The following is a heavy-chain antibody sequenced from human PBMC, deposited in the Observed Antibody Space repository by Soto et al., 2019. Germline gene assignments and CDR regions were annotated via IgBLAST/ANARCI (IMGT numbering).Heavy chain of an antibody. CDR1: GFTFSSYG. Sequence: GGSLRLSCAASGFTFSSYGMHWVRQAPGKGLEWVAVISYDGSNKYYADSVKGRFTISRDNSKNTLYPQMNSLRAGDTAVYYCAKDQAYSSSWYSNFDYWGQGTLVTVSS. V-gene: IGHV3-30*18. CDR2: ISYDGSNK. CDR3: AKDQAYSSSWYSNFDY. J-gene: IGHJ4*02. D-gene: IGHD6-13*01.